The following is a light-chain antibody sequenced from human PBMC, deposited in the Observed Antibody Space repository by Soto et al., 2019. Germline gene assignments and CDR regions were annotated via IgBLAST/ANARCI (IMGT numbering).Light chain of an antibody. CDR3: QQYGTSPEWERCS. CDR1: QSISSSN. V-gene: IGKV3-20*01. CDR2: GAS. Sequence: EIVLTQSPGTLSLSPGERATLSCRASQSISSSNLAWYQQKPGRAPRLLIYGASSRATGIPDRFSGDGFGTDFTLTISRLEPEDFAVYFCQQYGTSPEWERCSFGQRTKVDIK. J-gene: IGKJ1*01.